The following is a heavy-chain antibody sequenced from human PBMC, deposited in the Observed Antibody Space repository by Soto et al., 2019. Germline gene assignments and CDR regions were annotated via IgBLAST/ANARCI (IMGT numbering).Heavy chain of an antibody. CDR2: IYHSGST. D-gene: IGHD3-9*01. Sequence: TSETLSLTCAVSGGSISSGGYSWTWIRQSPGKGLEWVGYIYHSGSTYYNPSLKSRVTISVDRSKNQLSLKLSSVTAADTAVYYCARRYGYYFDYWGQGTLVTVSS. J-gene: IGHJ4*02. V-gene: IGHV4-30-2*06. CDR1: GGSISSGGYS. CDR3: ARRYGYYFDY.